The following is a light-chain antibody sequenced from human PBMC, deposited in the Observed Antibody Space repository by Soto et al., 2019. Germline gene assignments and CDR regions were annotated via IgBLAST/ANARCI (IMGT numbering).Light chain of an antibody. V-gene: IGKV1-5*01. CDR3: QQYNTFSIT. Sequence: DIRLTQSPSTLSASVADRVTITCRASQSITARLAWYQQKPGKAPKLLIYDASILERGVPSRFSGSGSGTEFTLTISTLQPDDFATYYCQQYNTFSITFGGGTKVDIK. CDR2: DAS. J-gene: IGKJ4*01. CDR1: QSITAR.